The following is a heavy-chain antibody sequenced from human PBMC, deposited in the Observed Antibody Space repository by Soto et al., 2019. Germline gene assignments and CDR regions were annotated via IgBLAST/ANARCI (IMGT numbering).Heavy chain of an antibody. D-gene: IGHD3-16*01. Sequence: SVKVSCKASGGTFSSYAISWVRQAPGQRLEWMGGIIPIFGTANYSQKFQGRVTITRDTSTSTAYMELSSLRSEDTAVYYCARCSWGYYYYGMDVWGQGTTVTVSS. V-gene: IGHV1-69*05. CDR1: GGTFSSYA. J-gene: IGHJ6*02. CDR3: ARCSWGYYYYGMDV. CDR2: IIPIFGTA.